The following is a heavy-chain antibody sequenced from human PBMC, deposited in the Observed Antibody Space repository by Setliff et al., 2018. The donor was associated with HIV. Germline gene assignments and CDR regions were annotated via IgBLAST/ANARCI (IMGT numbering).Heavy chain of an antibody. Sequence: GASVKVSCKASGGTFSSYAISWVRQAPGQGLEWMGRIIPIFGTANYAQKFQGRVTITADKSTSTAYMELSSLRSEDTAVYYCARVGYYGSGSYYGVGYYYMDVWGKGTTVTVSS. CDR3: ARVGYYGSGSYYGVGYYYMDV. CDR1: GGTFSSYA. D-gene: IGHD3-10*01. J-gene: IGHJ6*03. V-gene: IGHV1-69*06. CDR2: IIPIFGTA.